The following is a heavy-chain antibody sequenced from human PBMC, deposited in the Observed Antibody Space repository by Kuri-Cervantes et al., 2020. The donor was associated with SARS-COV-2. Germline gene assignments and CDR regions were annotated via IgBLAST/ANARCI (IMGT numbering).Heavy chain of an antibody. CDR2: IYYSGST. D-gene: IGHD2-2*01. V-gene: IGHV4-59*12. Sequence: LTLSCTVSGGSIISYYGSWIRQPPGQGLEWIGYIYYSGSTNYNPSLKSRVTISVDTSKHQFSLKLSSVTAADTAVYYWARVSVVVVPAAIHYYYGMDVWGQGTTVTVSS. CDR3: ARVSVVVVPAAIHYYYGMDV. CDR1: GGSIISYY. J-gene: IGHJ6*02.